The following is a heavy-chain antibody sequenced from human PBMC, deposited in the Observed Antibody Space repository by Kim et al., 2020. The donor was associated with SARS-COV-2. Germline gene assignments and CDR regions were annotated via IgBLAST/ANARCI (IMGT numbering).Heavy chain of an antibody. D-gene: IGHD3-10*02. J-gene: IGHJ4*02. CDR2: ISAYNGNT. V-gene: IGHV1-18*01. CDR1: GYTFTSYG. CDR3: AREPRALFGELFRPTPPLDY. Sequence: ASVKVSCKASGYTFTSYGISWVRQAPGQGLEWMGWISAYNGNTNYAQKLQGRVTMTTDTSTSTAYMELRSLRSDDTAVYYCAREPRALFGELFRPTPPLDYWGQGTLVTVSS.